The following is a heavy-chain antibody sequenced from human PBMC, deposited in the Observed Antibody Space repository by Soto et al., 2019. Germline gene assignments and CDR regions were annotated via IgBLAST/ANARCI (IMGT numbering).Heavy chain of an antibody. CDR3: ARTSVMITFGGVTSDMDV. D-gene: IGHD3-16*01. Sequence: QVQLQEPGPGLVKPSQTLSLTCTVSGGSISSGGYYWSWIRQHPGKGLEWIGYIYYSGSTYYNPSLKRRVTISVDTSKNQFSLKLSSVTAADTAVYYCARTSVMITFGGVTSDMDVWGKGTTVTVSS. CDR1: GGSISSGGYY. J-gene: IGHJ6*04. CDR2: IYYSGST. V-gene: IGHV4-31*03.